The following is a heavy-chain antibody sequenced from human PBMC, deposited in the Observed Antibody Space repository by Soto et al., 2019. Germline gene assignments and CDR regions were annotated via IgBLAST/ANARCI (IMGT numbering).Heavy chain of an antibody. CDR3: ARDSGTSAY. V-gene: IGHV3-7*01. CDR1: YG. J-gene: IGHJ1*01. Sequence: YGGCWVRQAPGKGRXXVXXIXAXXXEXXXVDSVKGRFTISRDNAKNSLYLQMHNLRAEDTAVYYCARDSGTSAYWGQGTRDPVFS. CDR2: IXAXXXEX. D-gene: IGHD1-1*01.